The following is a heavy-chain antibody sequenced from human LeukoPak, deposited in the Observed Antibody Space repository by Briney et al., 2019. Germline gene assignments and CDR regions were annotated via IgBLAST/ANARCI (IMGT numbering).Heavy chain of an antibody. Sequence: GGSLRLSCAASGFTFSNYGMHWVRQAPGKGLEWVAFIRYDGSNKYYADSVKGRFTISRDNSKHTLYLQRNRLRPEDTAVYYCAKDGSPVAIFPENWVDPWGQGTLVTVS. CDR3: AKDGSPVAIFPENWVDP. V-gene: IGHV3-30*02. D-gene: IGHD2-2*01. J-gene: IGHJ5*02. CDR2: IRYDGSNK. CDR1: GFTFSNYG.